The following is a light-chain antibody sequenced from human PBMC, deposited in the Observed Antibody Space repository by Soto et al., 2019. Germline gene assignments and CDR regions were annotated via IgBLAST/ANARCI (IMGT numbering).Light chain of an antibody. J-gene: IGKJ1*01. CDR1: QSVSSN. V-gene: IGKV3-15*01. CDR2: RAS. Sequence: EIVMTQSPSTLSVSPGERATLSCRASQSVSSNSAWYQQKPGQAPRLLIYRASTRATGIPARFSGSGSGTEFTLTISSLPSEDFEVYYCQQYNNWPWTFGQGTKVDIK. CDR3: QQYNNWPWT.